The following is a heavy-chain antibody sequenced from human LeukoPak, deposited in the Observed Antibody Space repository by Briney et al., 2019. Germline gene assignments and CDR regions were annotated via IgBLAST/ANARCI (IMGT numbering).Heavy chain of an antibody. V-gene: IGHV4-59*08. CDR3: ARQAYYHGMDV. J-gene: IGHJ6*02. CDR1: GGSISSYY. Sequence: SETLSLTCTVSGGSISSYYWSWIRQPPGKGLEWIGYIYYSGSTNYNPSLKSRVTISVDTSKNQFSLKPSSVTAADTAVYYCARQAYYHGMDVWGQGTTVTVSS. CDR2: IYYSGST.